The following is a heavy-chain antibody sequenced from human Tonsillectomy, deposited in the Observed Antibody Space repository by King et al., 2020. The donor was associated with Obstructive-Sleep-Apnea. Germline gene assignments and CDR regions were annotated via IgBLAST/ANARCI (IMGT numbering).Heavy chain of an antibody. J-gene: IGHJ4*02. V-gene: IGHV4-34*01. CDR2: INHSGST. CDR3: ARGSLLWFGELWYYFDY. CDR1: GGSFSGYY. D-gene: IGHD3-10*01. Sequence: VQLQQWGAGLLKPSETLSLTCAVYGGSFSGYYWSWIRQPPWKGLEWIGEINHSGSTNYNPSLKSPVTISVDTSTNQFSLKLSSVTAADTAVYYCARGSLLWFGELWYYFDYWGQGTLVTVSS.